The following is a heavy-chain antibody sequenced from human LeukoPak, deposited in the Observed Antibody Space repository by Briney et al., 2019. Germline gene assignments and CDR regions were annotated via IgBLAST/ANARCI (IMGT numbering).Heavy chain of an antibody. CDR3: ARGLMGSSMLYYYYGMDV. Sequence: SETLSLTCVVYGGSFSGYYWSWIRQPPGKGLEWIGEINHSGSTNYNPSLKSRVTISVDTSKNQFSLKLSSVTAADTAVYYCARGLMGSSMLYYYYGMDVWGQGTTVTVSS. CDR1: GGSFSGYY. D-gene: IGHD6-6*01. J-gene: IGHJ6*02. V-gene: IGHV4-34*01. CDR2: INHSGST.